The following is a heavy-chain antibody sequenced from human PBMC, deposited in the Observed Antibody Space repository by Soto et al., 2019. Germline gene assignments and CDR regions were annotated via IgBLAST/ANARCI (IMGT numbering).Heavy chain of an antibody. V-gene: IGHV3-30*03. CDR2: LAHDGRTT. Sequence: VQLVESGGGVVQPGRSLRLSCAASGFTVNDYGMHWVRQAPGKGLEWVAILAHDGRTTYFGDSVRGRFTVSRDESENDLYLQMDNLRTDDTAIYYCARDWGSRGWYNWFDPWGQGILVTVSS. CDR1: GFTVNDYG. CDR3: ARDWGSRGWYNWFDP. J-gene: IGHJ5*02. D-gene: IGHD6-19*01.